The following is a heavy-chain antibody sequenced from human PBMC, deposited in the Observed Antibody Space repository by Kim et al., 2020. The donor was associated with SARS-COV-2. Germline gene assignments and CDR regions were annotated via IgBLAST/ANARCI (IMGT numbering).Heavy chain of an antibody. CDR2: INSNGSST. CDR3: ARKSGYYNSDYYGLDV. V-gene: IGHV3-74*01. D-gene: IGHD3-22*01. CDR1: GFTFSKYC. J-gene: IGHJ6*01. Sequence: GGSLRLSCAASGFTFSKYCMHWVRQAPGMGLEWVSRINSNGSSTNYADSVKGRFTISRDNAKNTLYLQMNRLRAEDTAVYYCARKSGYYNSDYYGLDVWG.